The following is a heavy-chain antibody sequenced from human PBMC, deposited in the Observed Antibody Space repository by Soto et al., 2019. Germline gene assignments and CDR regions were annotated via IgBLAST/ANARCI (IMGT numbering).Heavy chain of an antibody. D-gene: IGHD3-22*01. CDR2: ITDSGGST. Sequence: EVQLLESGGGLVQPGGSLRLSCAASGFTFSTYAMTWVRQALGKGLERVSVITDSGGSTYYADSVKGRFTISRDNSKNTLYLQMNSLIAEDTAVYYCAKLAGIGYSYPIDYWGQGTLVTVSS. J-gene: IGHJ4*02. CDR3: AKLAGIGYSYPIDY. V-gene: IGHV3-23*01. CDR1: GFTFSTYA.